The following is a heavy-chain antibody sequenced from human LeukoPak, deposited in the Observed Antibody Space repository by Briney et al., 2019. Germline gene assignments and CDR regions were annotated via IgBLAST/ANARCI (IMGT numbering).Heavy chain of an antibody. D-gene: IGHD3-3*01. J-gene: IGHJ3*02. CDR2: IYYSGST. V-gene: IGHV4-30-4*08. CDR1: GGSISSGDYY. Sequence: SETLSLTCTVSGGSISSGDYYWSWTRQPPGKGLEWIGYIYYSGSTYYNPSLKSRVTISVDTSKNQFSLKLSSVTAADTAVYYCARANALLRFLEWFPGAFDIWGQGTMVTVSS. CDR3: ARANALLRFLEWFPGAFDI.